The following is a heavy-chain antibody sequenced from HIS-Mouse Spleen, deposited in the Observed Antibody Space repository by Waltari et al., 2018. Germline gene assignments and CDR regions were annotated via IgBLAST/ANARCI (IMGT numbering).Heavy chain of an antibody. D-gene: IGHD3-3*01. J-gene: IGHJ3*02. Sequence: QVQLVQSGAEVKKPGASVKVSCKASGYTFTSYDINWVRQATGQGLEWMGWMEWMNPNRGNQGYAQKFQGRGTMTRNTSISTAYMELSSLRSEDTAVYYCARVGVNMELVFWSIEAFDIWGQGTMVTVSS. CDR2: MNPNRGNQ. V-gene: IGHV1-8*01. CDR3: ARVGVNMELVFWSIEAFDI. CDR1: GYTFTSYD.